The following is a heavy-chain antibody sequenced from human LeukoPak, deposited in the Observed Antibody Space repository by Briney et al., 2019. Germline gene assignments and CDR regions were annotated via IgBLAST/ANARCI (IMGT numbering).Heavy chain of an antibody. V-gene: IGHV3-21*01. CDR3: ARDIAGRELLDY. D-gene: IGHD1-26*01. CDR1: GFPFSSYS. Sequence: GGSLRLSCAGSGFPFSSYSMNWIRQAPGKGLEWVSSISSSSHYIYYADSVKGRFTISRDNAKNSLYLQMNSLRAEDTAVYYCARDIAGRELLDYWGQGTLVTVSS. CDR2: ISSSSHYI. J-gene: IGHJ4*02.